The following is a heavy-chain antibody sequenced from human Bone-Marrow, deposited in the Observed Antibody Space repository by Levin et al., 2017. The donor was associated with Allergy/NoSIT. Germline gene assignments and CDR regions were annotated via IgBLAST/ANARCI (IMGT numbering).Heavy chain of an antibody. CDR1: GFTFRRNA. D-gene: IGHD3-10*01. CDR2: ISSDGSHK. Sequence: QAGGSLRLSCAASGFTFRRNAMHWVRQVPGKGLEWVAVISSDGSHKFYADSLKGRFTISRDSAQNTLYLQMDSLRPEDTAVYYCARDRGEVWFGESQPSYFDYWGQGTLVTVSS. J-gene: IGHJ4*02. CDR3: ARDRGEVWFGESQPSYFDY. V-gene: IGHV3-30*04.